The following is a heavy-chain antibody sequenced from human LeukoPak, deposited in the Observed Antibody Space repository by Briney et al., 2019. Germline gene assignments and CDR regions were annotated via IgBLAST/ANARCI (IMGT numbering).Heavy chain of an antibody. CDR3: AKDQYAYYDSSGYYYGFDY. CDR1: GFTFSSYA. Sequence: PGGSLRLSCAASGFTFSSYAMSWVRQAPGKGLEWVSAISGSGGSTYYADSVKGRFTISRDNSKNTLYLQMNSLRAEDTAVYYCAKDQYAYYDSSGYYYGFDYWGQGTLVTVSS. V-gene: IGHV3-23*01. CDR2: ISGSGGST. J-gene: IGHJ4*02. D-gene: IGHD3-22*01.